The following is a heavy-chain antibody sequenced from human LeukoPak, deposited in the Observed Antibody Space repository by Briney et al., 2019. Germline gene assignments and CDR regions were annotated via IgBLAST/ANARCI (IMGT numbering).Heavy chain of an antibody. CDR2: IIPILGIA. CDR3: ASTAKQQQLALDY. Sequence: SVKVSCKASGGTFSSYAISWVRQAPGQGLEWMGRIIPILGIANYAQKFQGRVTITADKSTSTAYMELSSLRSEDTAVYYCASTAKQQQLALDYWGQGTLVTVSS. D-gene: IGHD6-13*01. V-gene: IGHV1-69*04. J-gene: IGHJ4*02. CDR1: GGTFSSYA.